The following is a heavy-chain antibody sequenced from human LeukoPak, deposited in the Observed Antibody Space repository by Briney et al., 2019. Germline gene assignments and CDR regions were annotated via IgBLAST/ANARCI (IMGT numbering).Heavy chain of an antibody. V-gene: IGHV4-59*11. CDR3: ARDMYYYDSIGYYLPDY. D-gene: IGHD3-22*01. CDR1: GGSISSHY. CDR2: IYYSGST. Sequence: SETLSLTCTVSGGSISSHYWSWIRQPPGKGLEWIGYIYYSGSTNYNPSLRSRVTMSVDTSKNQFSLKLSSVTAADTAVYYCARDMYYYDSIGYYLPDYWGQGTLVTVSS. J-gene: IGHJ4*02.